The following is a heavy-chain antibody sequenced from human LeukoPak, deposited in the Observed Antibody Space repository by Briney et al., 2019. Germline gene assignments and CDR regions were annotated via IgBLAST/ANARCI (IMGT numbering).Heavy chain of an antibody. CDR2: IKRDGSEK. J-gene: IGHJ4*02. CDR1: GFTFSSYG. D-gene: IGHD3/OR15-3a*01. V-gene: IGHV3-7*01. CDR3: ARDSVIYGY. Sequence: RAGGSLRLSCAASGFTFSSYGMHWVRQAPGKGLEWVANIKRDGSEKHYVDSVKGRFTISRDNAKNSLYLQMNSLRAEDTAVYYCARDSVIYGYWGQGTLVTVSS.